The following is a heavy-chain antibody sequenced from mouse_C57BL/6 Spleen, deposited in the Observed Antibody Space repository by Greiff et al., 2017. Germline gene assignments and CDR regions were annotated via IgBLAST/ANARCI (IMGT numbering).Heavy chain of an antibody. CDR2: IYPGDGDT. Sequence: QVQLQQSGPELVKPGASVKISCKASGYAFSSSWMNWVKQRPGKGLEWIGRIYPGDGDTNYNGKFKGKATLTAAKSSSTAYMQLSSLTSEDSAVYFCARSYYGSSYGYFDVWGTGTTVTVSS. CDR1: GYAFSSSW. V-gene: IGHV1-82*01. D-gene: IGHD1-1*01. CDR3: ARSYYGSSYGYFDV. J-gene: IGHJ1*03.